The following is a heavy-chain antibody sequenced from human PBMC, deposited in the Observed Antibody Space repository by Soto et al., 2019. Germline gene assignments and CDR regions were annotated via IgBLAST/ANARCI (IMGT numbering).Heavy chain of an antibody. CDR2: VYNTGGT. V-gene: IGHV4-59*08. Sequence: QVQLQQSGPGLVKPSETLSLTCTVSSGPSSSHNWGWIRQSPGRGLEWIGYVYNTGGTSYNPSLKSRVTISADTSANPISLTLIFVTAADTAIYYCVRQGIGSLHGLVDVWGQGTTVSVSS. CDR1: SGPSSSHN. D-gene: IGHD1-26*01. CDR3: VRQGIGSLHGLVDV. J-gene: IGHJ6*02.